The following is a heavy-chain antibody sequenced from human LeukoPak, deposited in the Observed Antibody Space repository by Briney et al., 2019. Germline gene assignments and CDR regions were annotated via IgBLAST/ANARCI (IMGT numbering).Heavy chain of an antibody. J-gene: IGHJ4*02. CDR2: INSNSGAT. CDR3: ARDGSLGY. V-gene: IGHV1-2*02. Sequence: ASVEVSCKASGYTFSDYYIHWVRQAPGQGLEWMGWINSNSGATNYAQKFQGRVTMTRDTSISTAYMELTRLGSDDTAVYYCARDGSLGYWGQGTLVTVSS. D-gene: IGHD5-12*01. CDR1: GYTFSDYY.